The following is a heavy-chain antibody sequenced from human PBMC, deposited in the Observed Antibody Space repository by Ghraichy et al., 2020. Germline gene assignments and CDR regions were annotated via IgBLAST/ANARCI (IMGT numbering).Heavy chain of an antibody. CDR3: ARSRGGSYLAGGRRFVAHTAPNFDY. V-gene: IGHV4-39*01. D-gene: IGHD1-26*01. J-gene: IGHJ4*02. CDR2: IYYSGSI. Sequence: SETLSLTCTVSGGSISSSSYYWGWICQPPGKGLEWIGSIYYSGSIYYNPSLKTRVTISVDPSKNQFSLKLSSVTAADTAVYYCARSRGGSYLAGGRRFVAHTAPNFDYWGQGTLVTVSS. CDR1: GGSISSSSYY.